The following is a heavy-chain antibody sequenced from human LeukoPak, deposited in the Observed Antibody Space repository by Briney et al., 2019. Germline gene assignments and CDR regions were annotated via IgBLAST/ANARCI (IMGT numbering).Heavy chain of an antibody. CDR2: FYYDGST. CDR3: TRGITGHYRSLGGFAFDI. D-gene: IGHD3-16*01. V-gene: IGHV4-59*11. Sequence: PSETLSLTCTVSGASITQHYWSWIRQPPGKGLEYIGYFYYDGSTNYTSSVRSRVTILVDTSKNQFTLNLRSVSAADTAKYCCTRGITGHYRSLGGFAFDIWGQGTMVAVSS. CDR1: GASITQHY. J-gene: IGHJ3*02.